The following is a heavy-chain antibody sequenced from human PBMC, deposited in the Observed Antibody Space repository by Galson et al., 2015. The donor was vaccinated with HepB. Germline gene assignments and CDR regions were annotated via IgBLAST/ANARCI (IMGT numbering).Heavy chain of an antibody. Sequence: SLRLSCAASGFTFDDYAMHWVRQAPGKGLEWVSGISWNSGSIGYADSVKGRFTISRDNAKNSLYLQMNSLRAEDTALYYCAKDGLVGATDSYFNWFDPWGQGTLVTVSS. V-gene: IGHV3-9*01. CDR1: GFTFDDYA. CDR2: ISWNSGSI. D-gene: IGHD1-26*01. CDR3: AKDGLVGATDSYFNWFDP. J-gene: IGHJ5*02.